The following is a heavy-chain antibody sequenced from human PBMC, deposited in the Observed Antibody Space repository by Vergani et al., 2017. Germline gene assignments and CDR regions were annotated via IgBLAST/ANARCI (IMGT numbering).Heavy chain of an antibody. J-gene: IGHJ6*03. CDR1: GGSFSGYY. V-gene: IGHV4-59*10. D-gene: IGHD3-3*01. CDR2: IYTSGST. Sequence: QVQLQQWGAGLLKPSETLSLTCAVYGGSFSGYYWSWIRQPAGKGLEWIGRIYTSGSTNYNPSLNSRVTISVDTSKNQFSLKLSSVTAADTAVYYCTRQEWRLYYYYMDFWGKGTTVTVSS. CDR3: TRQEWRLYYYYMDF.